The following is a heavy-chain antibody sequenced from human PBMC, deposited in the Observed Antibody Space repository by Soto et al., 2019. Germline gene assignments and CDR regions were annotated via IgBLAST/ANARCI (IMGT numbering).Heavy chain of an antibody. CDR2: ARNKANSYTT. CDR3: VSAGACSGDCPRGFSP. D-gene: IGHD2-21*02. Sequence: GGTLRLSCAASGFSFSDYYMDWARQAPGKGLGWVGRARNKANSYTTDYAASVRGRFTISRADSQNSRYLQMNSLKTAAPAVFYCVSAGACSGDCPRGFSPWGQEALVTTSS. V-gene: IGHV3-72*01. J-gene: IGHJ5*02. CDR1: GFSFSDYY.